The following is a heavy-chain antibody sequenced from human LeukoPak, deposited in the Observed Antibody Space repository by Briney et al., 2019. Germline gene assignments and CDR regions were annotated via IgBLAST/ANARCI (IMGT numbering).Heavy chain of an antibody. J-gene: IGHJ6*03. D-gene: IGHD1-14*01. CDR2: IDWDDDK. CDR3: ARIEPYYYYMDV. CDR1: GFSLSTSGMC. V-gene: IGHV2-70*11. Sequence: SGPALVKPTQTLTLTCTFSGFSLSTSGMCVSWIRQPPGKALEWLARIDWDDDKYYSTSLNTRLIISKDTSENQVVLTMTNMDPVDTATYYCARIEPYYYYMDVWGKGTTVTVSS.